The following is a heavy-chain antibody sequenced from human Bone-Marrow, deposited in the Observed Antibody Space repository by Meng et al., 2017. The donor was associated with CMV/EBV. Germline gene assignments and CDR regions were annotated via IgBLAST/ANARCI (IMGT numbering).Heavy chain of an antibody. D-gene: IGHD3-3*01. CDR2: TYSGYSGT. CDR3: GKGGLTILWEADDN. V-gene: IGHV3-23*03. Sequence: GGSLRLSCAASGFTFSSYAMCWVRQTPGKGLEWVSVTYSGYSGTYYADSVKGRFTISRDNSKNTLYLQMSTLRAEDTAVYYCGKGGLTILWEADDNWGQGTLVTVSS. CDR1: GFTFSSYA. J-gene: IGHJ4*02.